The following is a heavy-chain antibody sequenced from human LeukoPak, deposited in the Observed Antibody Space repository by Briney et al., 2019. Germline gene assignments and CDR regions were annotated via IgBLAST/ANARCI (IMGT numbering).Heavy chain of an antibody. CDR1: EFSFDA. CDR3: AKALRAPHRPVYSYYYMDV. J-gene: IGHJ6*03. V-gene: IGHV3-23*01. Sequence: GRSLRLLCAASEFSFDAVSWGPQAPGEGVGWVSTLSGSVDITYYTHSQKGRFTLSRDNSKYPVFLQMNSLRVDDTAVYYCAKALRAPHRPVYSYYYMDVWGKGTAVTVSS. CDR2: LSGSVDIT. D-gene: IGHD2-21*01.